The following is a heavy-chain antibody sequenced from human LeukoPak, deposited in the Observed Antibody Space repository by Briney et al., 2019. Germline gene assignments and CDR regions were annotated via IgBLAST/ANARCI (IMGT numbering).Heavy chain of an antibody. Sequence: GGSLRLSCTASGFTFSSYSMNWVRQAPGKGLEWVSSISSSSSYIYYADSVKGRFTISRGNSKNTLYLQMNSLRAEDTAVYYCAKGQQGSPFDYWGQGTLVTVSS. CDR3: AKGQQGSPFDY. J-gene: IGHJ4*02. V-gene: IGHV3-21*01. D-gene: IGHD3-10*01. CDR1: GFTFSSYS. CDR2: ISSSSSYI.